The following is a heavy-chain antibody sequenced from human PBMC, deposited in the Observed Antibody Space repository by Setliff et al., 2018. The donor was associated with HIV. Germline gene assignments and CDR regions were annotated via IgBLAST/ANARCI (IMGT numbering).Heavy chain of an antibody. Sequence: ASVKVSCKASGYTFTSYYMHWVRQAPGQGLEWMGIINPSGGSTNYAQKFQGRVTMTRDTSTSTVYMELSSLRSEDTAVYYCARDPRSGYDSDTAMVTVYYYYMDVWGKGTTVTVSS. CDR1: GYTFTSYY. V-gene: IGHV1-46*01. CDR2: INPSGGST. J-gene: IGHJ6*03. CDR3: ARDPRSGYDSDTAMVTVYYYYMDV. D-gene: IGHD5-18*01.